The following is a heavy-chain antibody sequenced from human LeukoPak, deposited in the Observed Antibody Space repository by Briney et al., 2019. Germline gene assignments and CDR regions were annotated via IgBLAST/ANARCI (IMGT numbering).Heavy chain of an antibody. CDR2: ISAYNGNT. J-gene: IGHJ4*02. CDR3: ARVIFGVVIIPADY. V-gene: IGHV1-18*01. Sequence: ASVKVSCKASGYTFTSYGISWVRQAPGQGLEWMGWISAYNGNTNYAQKLQGRVTMTTDTSTSTAYMELRSLRFDDTAVYYCARVIFGVVIIPADYWGQGTLVTVSS. CDR1: GYTFTSYG. D-gene: IGHD3-3*01.